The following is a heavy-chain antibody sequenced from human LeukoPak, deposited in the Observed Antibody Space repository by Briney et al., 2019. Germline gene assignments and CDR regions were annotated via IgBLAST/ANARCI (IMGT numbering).Heavy chain of an antibody. Sequence: GGSLRLSCAASGFTFSNAWMSWVRQAPGKGLEWVGRIKSKTDGGTTDYAAPVKGRFTISRDDSKNTLYLQMNSLKTEDTAVYYCTTEVVGATYRYFQHWGQGTLVTVSS. J-gene: IGHJ1*01. CDR2: IKSKTDGGTT. CDR3: TTEVVGATYRYFQH. V-gene: IGHV3-15*01. CDR1: GFTFSNAW. D-gene: IGHD1-26*01.